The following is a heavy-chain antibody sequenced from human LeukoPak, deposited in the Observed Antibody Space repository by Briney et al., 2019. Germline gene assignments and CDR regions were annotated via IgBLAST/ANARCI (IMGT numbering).Heavy chain of an antibody. CDR2: IWYDGSNK. V-gene: IGHV3-33*08. CDR3: ARDRGSSYYFDY. CDR1: GFTFSSYA. Sequence: GRSLRLSCAASGFTFSSYAMHWVRQAPGKGLEWVAVIWYDGSNKYYADSVKGRFTISRDNSKNTLYLQMNSLRAEDTAVYYCARDRGSSYYFDYWGQGTLVTVSS. J-gene: IGHJ4*02. D-gene: IGHD6-6*01.